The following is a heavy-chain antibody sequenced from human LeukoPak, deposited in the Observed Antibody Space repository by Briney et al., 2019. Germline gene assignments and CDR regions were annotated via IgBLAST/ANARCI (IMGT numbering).Heavy chain of an antibody. Sequence: SETLSLTCTVSGGSISSYYWSWIRQPPGKGLEWIGYIFYSGSTNYNPSLKTRVTISVDTSKNQFSLRLSSVTAADTAVYFCARSNIAVAGTFDHWGQGTLVTVSS. J-gene: IGHJ4*02. CDR2: IFYSGST. CDR1: GGSISSYY. D-gene: IGHD6-19*01. CDR3: ARSNIAVAGTFDH. V-gene: IGHV4-59*01.